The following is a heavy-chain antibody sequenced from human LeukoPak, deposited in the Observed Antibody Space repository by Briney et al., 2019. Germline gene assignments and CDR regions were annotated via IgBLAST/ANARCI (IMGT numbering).Heavy chain of an antibody. D-gene: IGHD5-24*01. V-gene: IGHV7-4-1*02. CDR2: INTNTGNP. CDR1: GYTFTSYA. Sequence: GASLKVSCKASGYTFTSYAMNWVRQAPGQGLEWMGWINTNTGNPTYAQGFTGRFVFSLDTSVSTAYLQISSLKAEDTAVYYCARDLRDGYNNRFDYWGQGTLVTVSS. J-gene: IGHJ4*02. CDR3: ARDLRDGYNNRFDY.